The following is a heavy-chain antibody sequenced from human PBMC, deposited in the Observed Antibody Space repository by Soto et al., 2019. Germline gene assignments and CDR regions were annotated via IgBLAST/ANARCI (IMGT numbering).Heavy chain of an antibody. D-gene: IGHD3-3*01. J-gene: IGHJ4*02. V-gene: IGHV3-23*01. CDR1: GFTFRRYD. Sequence: EVQLLESGGGLVQPGGSLRLSCAASGFTFRRYDMNWVRQAPGKGLEWVSVITGSGSSTYNAESVKGRFTISRDNSRNPLYLQMNSLRAEDTAVYYCAKESSNYPYFDYWGQGTLVTVSS. CDR2: ITGSGSST. CDR3: AKESSNYPYFDY.